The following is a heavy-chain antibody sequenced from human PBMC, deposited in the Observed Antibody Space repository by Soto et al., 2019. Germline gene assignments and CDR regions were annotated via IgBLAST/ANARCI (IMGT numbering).Heavy chain of an antibody. CDR3: ARVHVMVVAGSTFDY. D-gene: IGHD6-19*01. Sequence: PLETLSLTCTVSGGSIGGSNYFWGWIRQSPGTGLEWLGTIYSSGSTYYNPSLKSRITMSLDTSKNQFSLNLGSVTAADTAVYYCARVHVMVVAGSTFDYWGHGTLVTV. J-gene: IGHJ4*01. V-gene: IGHV4-39*01. CDR2: IYSSGST. CDR1: GGSIGGSNYF.